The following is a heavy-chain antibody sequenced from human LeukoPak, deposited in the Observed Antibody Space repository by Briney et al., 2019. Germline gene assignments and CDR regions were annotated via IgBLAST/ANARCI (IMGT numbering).Heavy chain of an antibody. CDR1: GFTFSNSG. V-gene: IGHV3-30*02. Sequence: GGSLRLSCAASGFTFSNSGMHWVRQAPGKGLEWVTFIRYDESYKYYADSVKGRFTVSRDNSKNTLHLQMHSLRAEDTAVYYCAKDVSGWADSWGQGTLVTVSS. CDR3: AKDVSGWADS. D-gene: IGHD1-26*01. CDR2: IRYDESYK. J-gene: IGHJ4*02.